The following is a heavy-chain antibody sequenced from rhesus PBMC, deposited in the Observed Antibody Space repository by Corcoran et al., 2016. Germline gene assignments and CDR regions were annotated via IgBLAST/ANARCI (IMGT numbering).Heavy chain of an antibody. CDR2: ISNTGKTI. J-gene: IGHJ4*01. CDR1: GFTFGDTG. CDR3: TRGYDSGPFDY. D-gene: IGHD3-28*01. V-gene: IGHV3-7*01. Sequence: EVQLVESGGGLVQPGGSLRLSCAASGFTFGDTGMHWVRQAPGKGLEWVSSISNTGKTIYYADSVKGRFTVSRDNAKNSLSLQMNSLRAEDTAVYYCTRGYDSGPFDYWGQGVLVTVSS.